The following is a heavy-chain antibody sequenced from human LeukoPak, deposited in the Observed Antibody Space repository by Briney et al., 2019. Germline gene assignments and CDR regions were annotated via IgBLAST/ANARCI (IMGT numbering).Heavy chain of an antibody. J-gene: IGHJ5*02. CDR1: GFTFSSYA. Sequence: GGSLRLSCAASGFTFSSYAMSWVRQAPGKGLEWVSAISGSGGSTYYADSVKGRFTISRDNPKNTLYLQMNSLRAEDTAVYYCAKDGSYYDSSGYYAWGQGTLVTVSS. V-gene: IGHV3-23*01. CDR3: AKDGSYYDSSGYYA. CDR2: ISGSGGST. D-gene: IGHD3-22*01.